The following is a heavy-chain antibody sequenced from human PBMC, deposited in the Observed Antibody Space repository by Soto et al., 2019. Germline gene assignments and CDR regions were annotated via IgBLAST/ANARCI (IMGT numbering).Heavy chain of an antibody. CDR3: TAGYGGDWYG. J-gene: IGHJ4*02. CDR2: AKRKAAGGAI. D-gene: IGHD6-19*01. V-gene: IGHV3-15*01. Sequence: EVQLVESGGGLVKPGGSLRLSCAASGFTLDSAWVNWVRQAPGKGLEWVAQAKRKAAGGAIDYAAPVKGRFIISRDDAKNMAYLQMNGLKIEDTALYYCTAGYGGDWYGWGQGTLVTVSS. CDR1: GFTLDSAW.